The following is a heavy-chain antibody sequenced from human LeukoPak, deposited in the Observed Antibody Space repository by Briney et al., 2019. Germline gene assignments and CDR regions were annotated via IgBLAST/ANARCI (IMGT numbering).Heavy chain of an antibody. CDR2: ISSSGGTI. V-gene: IGHV3-48*03. Sequence: GGSLRLSCAASGFTFSSSEMNWVRQAPGKGLEWVSYISSSGGTISYADSVKGRFTISRDNAKNSLYLQMNSLRAEDTAIYYCARSGQHLFDFWGQGTPVTVSS. CDR1: GFTFSSSE. J-gene: IGHJ4*02. CDR3: ARSGQHLFDF. D-gene: IGHD6-13*01.